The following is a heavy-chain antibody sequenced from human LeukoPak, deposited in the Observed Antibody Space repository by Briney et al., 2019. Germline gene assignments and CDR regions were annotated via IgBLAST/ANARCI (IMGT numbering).Heavy chain of an antibody. J-gene: IGHJ5*02. D-gene: IGHD6-19*01. CDR2: ISSDGSST. CDR3: ARGKVYSSSSNWFDP. Sequence: GGSLRLSCAASGFTFSSYWMHWVRQAPGKGLVWVSRISSDGSSTSYADSVKGRFTISRDNAKNTLYLQMNSLRAEDTAVYYCARGKVYSSSSNWFDPWGQGTLVTVSS. V-gene: IGHV3-74*01. CDR1: GFTFSSYW.